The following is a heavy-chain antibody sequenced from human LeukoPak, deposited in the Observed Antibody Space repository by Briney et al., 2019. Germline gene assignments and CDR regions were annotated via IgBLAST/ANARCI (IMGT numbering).Heavy chain of an antibody. CDR3: AELGITMIGGV. V-gene: IGHV3-48*03. CDR1: GFTFSSYA. J-gene: IGHJ6*04. CDR2: ISSSGSTI. Sequence: GGSLRLSCAASGFTFSSYAMSWVRQAPGEGLEWVSYISSSGSTIYYADSVKGRFTISRDNAKNSLYLQMNSLRAEDTAVYYCAELGITMIGGVWGKGTTVTISS. D-gene: IGHD3-10*02.